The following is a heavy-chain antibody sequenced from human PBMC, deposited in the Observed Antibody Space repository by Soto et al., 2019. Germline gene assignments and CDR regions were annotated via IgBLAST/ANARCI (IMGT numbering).Heavy chain of an antibody. CDR3: ARRYGGNFDY. V-gene: IGHV4-59*01. CDR1: GGSISSYY. CDR2: IYYSGST. Sequence: SETLSLTCTVSGGSISSYYWSWIRQPPGKGLEWIGYIYYSGSTNYNPSLKSRVTISVDRSKNQFSLKLSSVTAADTAVYYCARRYGGNFDYWGQGALVTVLL. D-gene: IGHD1-26*01. J-gene: IGHJ4*02.